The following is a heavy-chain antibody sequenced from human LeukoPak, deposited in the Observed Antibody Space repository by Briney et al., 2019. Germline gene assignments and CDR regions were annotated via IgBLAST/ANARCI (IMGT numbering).Heavy chain of an antibody. D-gene: IGHD3-3*01. Sequence: SETLSLTCTVSGGSISSYYWSWIRQPPGKGLEWVGYIYYSGSTNYNPSLKSRVTISVDTSKNQFSLKLSSVTAADTAVYYCARMSRGITIFGVVIGNTFDIWGQGTMVTVSS. CDR3: ARMSRGITIFGVVIGNTFDI. CDR2: IYYSGST. J-gene: IGHJ3*02. V-gene: IGHV4-59*01. CDR1: GGSISSYY.